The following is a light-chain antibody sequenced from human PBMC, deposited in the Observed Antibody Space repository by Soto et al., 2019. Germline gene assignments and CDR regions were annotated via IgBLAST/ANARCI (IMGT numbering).Light chain of an antibody. CDR2: SDN. V-gene: IGLV1-44*01. CDR3: AAWDDSLNGWV. J-gene: IGLJ7*01. CDR1: SSNIGSNT. Sequence: QSVLTQPPSASGTPGQRVTISCSGGSSNIGSNTVNWYQQLPGTAPQLLIYSDNQRPSGVPDRFSGSKSGTSASLAISGLQSEDEADYYCAAWDDSLNGWVFGGGTQLTVL.